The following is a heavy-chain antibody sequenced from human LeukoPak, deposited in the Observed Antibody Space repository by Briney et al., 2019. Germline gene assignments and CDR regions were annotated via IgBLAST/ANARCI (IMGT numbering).Heavy chain of an antibody. Sequence: GASVKVSCKASGYIFTSYYMHWVRQAPGQGLEWMGIINPSGSSTSYAQKLQGRVTMTRDMSTSTVYMELSSLRSEDTAVYYCARDLKGGWLQPAYWGQGTLVTVSS. J-gene: IGHJ4*02. CDR2: INPSGSST. V-gene: IGHV1-46*01. CDR3: ARDLKGGWLQPAY. D-gene: IGHD5-24*01. CDR1: GYIFTSYY.